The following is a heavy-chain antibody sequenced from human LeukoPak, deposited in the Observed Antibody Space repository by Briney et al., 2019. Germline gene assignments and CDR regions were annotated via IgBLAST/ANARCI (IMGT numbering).Heavy chain of an antibody. CDR2: IYSGGST. Sequence: PGGSLRLSCAASGFTVSSNYMSWVRQAPGKGLEWVSVIYSGGSTYYADSVKGRFTISRDNSKNTLYLQMNSLRAEDTAVYYCARANDDYDFWSGYPQSYYYYGMDVWGQGTTVTVSS. V-gene: IGHV3-66*01. CDR3: ARANDDYDFWSGYPQSYYYYGMDV. CDR1: GFTVSSNY. J-gene: IGHJ6*02. D-gene: IGHD3-3*01.